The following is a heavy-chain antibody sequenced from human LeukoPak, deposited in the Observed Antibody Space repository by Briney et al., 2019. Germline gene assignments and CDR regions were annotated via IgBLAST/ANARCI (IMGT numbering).Heavy chain of an antibody. CDR1: GFTFDDYA. J-gene: IGHJ6*02. V-gene: IGHV3-9*03. Sequence: GGSLRLSCSASGFTFDDYAMHWVRQAPGKGLEWVSGISWNSGSIGYADSVKGRFTISRDNAKNSLYLQMNSLRAEDMALYYCARVGYNVDVWGQGTTVTVSS. CDR2: ISWNSGSI. D-gene: IGHD1-1*01. CDR3: ARVGYNVDV.